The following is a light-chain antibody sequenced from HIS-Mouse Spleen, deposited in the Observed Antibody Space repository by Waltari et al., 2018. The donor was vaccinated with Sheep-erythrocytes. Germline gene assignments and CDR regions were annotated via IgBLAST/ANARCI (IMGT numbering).Light chain of an antibody. J-gene: IGKJ5*01. CDR3: QQYNNWLSIT. V-gene: IGKV3-15*01. CDR2: RAS. Sequence: EIVLTQSPAPLSVSPGPRATLHCRASQSVSNNLAWYQQKPGPAPRLLIYRASTRATGIPARFSGSGSGTEFTLTISSMQSEDFAVYYCQQYNNWLSITFGQGTRLEIK. CDR1: QSVSNN.